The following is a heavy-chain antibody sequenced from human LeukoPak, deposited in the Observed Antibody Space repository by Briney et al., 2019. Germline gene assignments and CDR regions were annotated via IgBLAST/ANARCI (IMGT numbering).Heavy chain of an antibody. J-gene: IGHJ4*02. CDR2: IYISGST. Sequence: SSETLSLTCNVSDGSISSYYWSWIRQPAGKGLEWIGRIYISGSTNCNPSLKSRVTMSVDTSKNQVSLKLTSVTAADTAVYYCARGGARFDFWGRGTLVTVSS. V-gene: IGHV4-4*07. CDR3: ARGGARFDF. D-gene: IGHD3-16*01. CDR1: DGSISSYY.